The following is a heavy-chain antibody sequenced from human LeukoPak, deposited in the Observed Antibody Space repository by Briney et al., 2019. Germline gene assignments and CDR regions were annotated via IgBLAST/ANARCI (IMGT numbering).Heavy chain of an antibody. D-gene: IGHD3-10*01. V-gene: IGHV1-46*01. CDR3: ARYPTWALHGSGSYSPGFDP. CDR1: VYTFTSYY. Sequence: VASVKVSCKASVYTFTSYYMHWVRQPPGQGLEWMGIINPSGGSTSYAQKFQGRVTMTRNTSISTAYMELSSLRSEDTAVYYCARYPTWALHGSGSYSPGFDPWGQGTLVTVSS. J-gene: IGHJ5*02. CDR2: INPSGGST.